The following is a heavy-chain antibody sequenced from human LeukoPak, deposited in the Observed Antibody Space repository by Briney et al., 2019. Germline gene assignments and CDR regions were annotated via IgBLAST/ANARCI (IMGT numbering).Heavy chain of an antibody. Sequence: SQTLSLTCTVSGGSISSGSYYWSWIRQPAGKGLEWIGRIYTSGSTNYNPSLKSRVTISVDTSKNQFSLKLSSVTAADTAVCYCARMGIADDYWGQGTLVTVSS. CDR2: IYTSGST. CDR1: GGSISSGSYY. CDR3: ARMGIADDY. J-gene: IGHJ4*02. D-gene: IGHD6-13*01. V-gene: IGHV4-61*02.